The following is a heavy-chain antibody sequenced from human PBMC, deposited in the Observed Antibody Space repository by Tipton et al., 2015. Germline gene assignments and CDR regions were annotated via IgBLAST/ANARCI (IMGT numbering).Heavy chain of an antibody. J-gene: IGHJ6*02. CDR3: ARPNTAMVVDV. D-gene: IGHD5-18*01. CDR2: IHYSGST. Sequence: TLSLTCTVSGVSISDTIYYWGWIRQPPGGTLEWIGSIHYSGSTYYNPSLKSRVTISVDTSKNQFSLKLSSVTAADTAVYYCARPNTAMVVDVWGQGTTVTVSS. CDR1: GVSISDTIYY. V-gene: IGHV4-39*01.